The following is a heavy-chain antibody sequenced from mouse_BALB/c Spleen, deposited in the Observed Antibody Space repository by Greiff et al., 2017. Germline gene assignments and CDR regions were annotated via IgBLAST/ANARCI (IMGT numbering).Heavy chain of an antibody. CDR1: GFNIKDTY. CDR2: IDPANGHT. V-gene: IGHV14-3*02. CDR3: AREAVPYFDY. Sequence: VQLQQSGAELVKPGASVKLSCTASGFNIKDTYMHWVKQRPEQGLEWIGRIDPANGHTKYDPKFQGKAPITADTSSNPASLQLISRTSADTAVYYCAREAVPYFDYWGQGTTLTVSS. J-gene: IGHJ2*01.